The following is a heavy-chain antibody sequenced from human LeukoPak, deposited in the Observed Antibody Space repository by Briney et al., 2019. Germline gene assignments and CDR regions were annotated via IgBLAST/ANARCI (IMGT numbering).Heavy chain of an antibody. CDR2: ISSSGSTI. Sequence: GGSLRLSCAASGFTFRSYSMNWVRQAPGKGLEWVSYISSSGSTIYYADSVKGRFTISRDNAKNSLYLQMNSLRAEDTAVFYCARLPAYCGSTSCYVDYWGQGTLVTVSS. J-gene: IGHJ4*02. V-gene: IGHV3-48*04. CDR3: ARLPAYCGSTSCYVDY. CDR1: GFTFRSYS. D-gene: IGHD2-2*01.